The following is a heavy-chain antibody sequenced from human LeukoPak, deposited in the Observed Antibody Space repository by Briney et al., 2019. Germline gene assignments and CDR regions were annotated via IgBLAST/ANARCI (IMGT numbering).Heavy chain of an antibody. Sequence: PGGSLRLSCAASGFTFSSYAMHWVRQAPGKGLEWVAVISYDGSNKYYADSVKGRFTISRDNSKNTLYLQMNSLRAEDTAVYYCAREADLRWLQFPFTSRYYGMDVWGQGTTVTVSS. CDR3: AREADLRWLQFPFTSRYYGMDV. V-gene: IGHV3-30-3*01. D-gene: IGHD5-24*01. CDR1: GFTFSSYA. J-gene: IGHJ6*02. CDR2: ISYDGSNK.